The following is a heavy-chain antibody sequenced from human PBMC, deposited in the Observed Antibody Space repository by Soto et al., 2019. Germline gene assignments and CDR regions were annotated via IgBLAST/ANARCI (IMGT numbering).Heavy chain of an antibody. V-gene: IGHV4-34*01. CDR1: GGSFSGYY. J-gene: IGHJ4*02. CDR3: ARDGDLGN. CDR2: INHSGST. D-gene: IGHD3-16*01. Sequence: SETLSLTCAVYGGSFSGYYWSWIRQPPGKGLEWIGEINHSGSTNYNTCLKSRVTISVDTYKNQFPLKLSSVTAADTAVYYCARDGDLGNWGQGTLVTVSS.